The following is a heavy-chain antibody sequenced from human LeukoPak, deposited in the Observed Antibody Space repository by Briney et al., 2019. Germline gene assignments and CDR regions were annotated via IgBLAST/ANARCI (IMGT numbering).Heavy chain of an antibody. J-gene: IGHJ4*02. V-gene: IGHV3-66*01. CDR2: IYSGGST. Sequence: PGGSLRLSCAASGFTVSSNYMSWVRQAPGKGLEWVSVIYSGGSTYYADSVKGRFTISRDNSKNTLYLQMNSPRAEDTAVYYCARDWSSGWYPTYALDYWGQGTLVTVSS. CDR3: ARDWSSGWYPTYALDY. D-gene: IGHD6-19*01. CDR1: GFTVSSNY.